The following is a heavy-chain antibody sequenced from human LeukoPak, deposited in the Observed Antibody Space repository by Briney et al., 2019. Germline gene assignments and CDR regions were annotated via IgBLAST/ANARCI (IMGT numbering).Heavy chain of an antibody. CDR1: GFTFSSYG. CDR3: ATQEDCSSTSCYWAPFDY. Sequence: GRSLRLSCAASGFTFSSYGMHWVRQAPGKGLEWGAVIWYDGSNKYYADSVKGRFTISRDNSKNTLYLQMNSLRAEDTAVYYCATQEDCSSTSCYWAPFDYWGQGTLVTVSS. CDR2: IWYDGSNK. V-gene: IGHV3-33*01. D-gene: IGHD2-2*01. J-gene: IGHJ4*02.